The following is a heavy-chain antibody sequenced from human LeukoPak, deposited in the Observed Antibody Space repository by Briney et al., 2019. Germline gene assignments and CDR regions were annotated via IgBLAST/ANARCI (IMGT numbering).Heavy chain of an antibody. CDR1: GFTFGSYW. D-gene: IGHD6-19*01. V-gene: IGHV3-74*01. CDR3: PRVLAVADSSILRS. Sequence: PGGSLRLSCAASGFTFGSYWVHWVRQTPGKGLVWLSRISSEGRSTDYADSVKGRLTISRYNTKNTLYLQTNSLRVEDTAVYYCPRVLAVADSSILRSWGQGTLVTVSP. CDR2: ISSEGRST. J-gene: IGHJ5*02.